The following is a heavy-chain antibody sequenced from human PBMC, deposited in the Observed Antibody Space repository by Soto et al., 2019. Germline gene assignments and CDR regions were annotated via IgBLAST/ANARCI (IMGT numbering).Heavy chain of an antibody. Sequence: KASETLSLTCTVSGGSISSSSYYWGWIRQPPGKGLEWIGSIYYSGSTYYNPSLKSRVTISVDTSKNQFSLKLSSVTAADTAVYYCARPGVTEPHYFDYWGQGTLVTVSS. D-gene: IGHD5-18*01. CDR2: IYYSGST. CDR3: ARPGVTEPHYFDY. J-gene: IGHJ4*02. V-gene: IGHV4-39*01. CDR1: GGSISSSSYY.